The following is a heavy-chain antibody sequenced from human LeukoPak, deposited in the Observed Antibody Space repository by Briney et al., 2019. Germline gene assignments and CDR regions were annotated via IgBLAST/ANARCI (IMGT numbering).Heavy chain of an antibody. CDR1: GGSISSYY. CDR3: ARGHPLLWFGELSGYYFEY. D-gene: IGHD3-10*01. J-gene: IGHJ4*02. Sequence: SETLSPTCTVSGGSISSYYWSWIRQPPGKGLEWIGYIYYSGSTNYNPSLKSRVTISVDTSKNQFSLKLSSVTAADTAVYYCARGHPLLWFGELSGYYFEYWGQGTLVTVSS. CDR2: IYYSGST. V-gene: IGHV4-59*01.